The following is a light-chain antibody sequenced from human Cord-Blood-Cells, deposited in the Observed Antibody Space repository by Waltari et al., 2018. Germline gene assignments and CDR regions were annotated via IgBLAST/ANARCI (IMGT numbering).Light chain of an antibody. J-gene: IGLJ2*01. V-gene: IGLV3-10*01. CDR2: EDS. Sequence: SYELTQPPSASVSPGQTARITCPGDALPKKSASWYQQKSGQAPVLVIYEDSKRPSGIPERFSGSSSGTMATLTISGAQVEDEADYYCYSTDSSGNHRVFGGGTKLTVL. CDR3: YSTDSSGNHRV. CDR1: ALPKKS.